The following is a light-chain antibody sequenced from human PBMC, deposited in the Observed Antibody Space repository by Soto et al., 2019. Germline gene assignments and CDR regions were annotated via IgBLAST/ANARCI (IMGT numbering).Light chain of an antibody. CDR3: QVWDRNNNDVL. CDR1: SSDVGGYNY. Sequence: QSALTQPASVSGSPGQSITISCTGTSSDVGGYNYVSWYQHHPVKAPKLMIYEVSNRPSGIPERFSGSNSGSTATLTISRVEAGDEADYYCQVWDRNNNDVLFGGGTKLTVL. V-gene: IGLV2-14*01. J-gene: IGLJ3*02. CDR2: EVS.